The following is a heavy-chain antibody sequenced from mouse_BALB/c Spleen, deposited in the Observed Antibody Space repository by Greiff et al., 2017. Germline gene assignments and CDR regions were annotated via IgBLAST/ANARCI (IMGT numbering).Heavy chain of an antibody. Sequence: EVQRVESGGGLVKPGGSLKLSCAASGFTFSSYAMSWVRQSPEKRLEWVAEISSGGSYTYYPDTVTGRFTISRDNAKNTLYLEMSSLRSEDTAMYYCARGGNPFAYWGQGTLVTVSA. D-gene: IGHD2-1*01. CDR1: GFTFSSYA. J-gene: IGHJ3*01. CDR2: ISSGGSYT. V-gene: IGHV5-9-4*01. CDR3: ARGGNPFAY.